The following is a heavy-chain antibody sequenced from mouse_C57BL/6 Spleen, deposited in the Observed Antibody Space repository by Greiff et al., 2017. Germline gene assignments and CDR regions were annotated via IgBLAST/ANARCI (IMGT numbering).Heavy chain of an antibody. Sequence: QVQLQQPGAELVKPGASVKMSCKASGYTFTSYCITWVKQRPGQGLEWIGGIYPGSGSTNYNEKFKSKATLTVDTSSSTAYMQLSSLTSEDSAVYYYSSECDGFPVAYWGQGTLVTVAA. D-gene: IGHD2-3*01. CDR1: GYTFTSYC. J-gene: IGHJ3*01. CDR3: SSECDGFPVAY. CDR2: IYPGSGST. V-gene: IGHV1-55*01.